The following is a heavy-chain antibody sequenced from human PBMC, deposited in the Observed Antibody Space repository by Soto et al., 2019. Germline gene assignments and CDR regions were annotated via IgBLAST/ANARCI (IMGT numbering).Heavy chain of an antibody. D-gene: IGHD2-21*01. CDR1: CFTFSSYW. CDR2: VRQDGSQK. CDR3: ATERGPTYYFDY. Sequence: SGGSLRLSCEASCFTFSSYWMSWVRQAPGKGLEWVANVRQDGSQKYLVDSVKGRFTISRDNAKNSMYLQMNSLRAEDTAVYYCATERGPTYYFDYWGQGTLVTVSS. V-gene: IGHV3-7*03. J-gene: IGHJ4*02.